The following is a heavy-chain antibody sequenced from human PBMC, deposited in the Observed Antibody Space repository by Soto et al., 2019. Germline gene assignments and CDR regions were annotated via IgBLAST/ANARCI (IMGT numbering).Heavy chain of an antibody. D-gene: IGHD2-15*01. Sequence: ASVKVSCKASGYTFTSYGISWVRQAPGQGLEWMGWISAYNGNTNYAQKLQGRVTMTTDTSTSTAYMELRSLRSDDTAVYYCARDGRGYCSGGSCNYYYYGMEVWGQGTTVTVSS. CDR2: ISAYNGNT. V-gene: IGHV1-18*01. J-gene: IGHJ6*01. CDR1: GYTFTSYG. CDR3: ARDGRGYCSGGSCNYYYYGMEV.